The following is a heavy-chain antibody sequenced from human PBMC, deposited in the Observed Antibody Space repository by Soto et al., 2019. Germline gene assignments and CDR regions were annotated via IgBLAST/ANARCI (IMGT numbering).Heavy chain of an antibody. J-gene: IGHJ6*02. CDR2: ISYDGSNK. D-gene: IGHD3-16*01. Sequence: PGGSLRLSCAASGFTFSSYVMHWVRQAPGKGLEWVAVISYDGSNKYYADSVKGQFTISRDNSKNTLYLQMNSLRAEDTAVYYWANPGGEDYVLDFWGQGTTVTVPS. CDR3: ANPGGEDYVLDF. V-gene: IGHV3-30*18. CDR1: GFTFSSYV.